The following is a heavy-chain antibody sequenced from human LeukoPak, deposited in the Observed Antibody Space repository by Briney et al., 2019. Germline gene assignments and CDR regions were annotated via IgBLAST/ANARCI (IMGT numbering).Heavy chain of an antibody. CDR1: GYRFTGFY. Sequence: ASVTVSCKTSGYRFTGFYIHWVRQAPGQGLEWMGWINPNTGGTNFAQKFQGRVTMTTDTSMNTAYVDLRSLTSEDTAVYYCAREIEDYGGTGPPLYWGQGTLVTVSS. D-gene: IGHD4-23*01. J-gene: IGHJ4*02. CDR2: INPNTGGT. CDR3: AREIEDYGGTGPPLY. V-gene: IGHV1-2*02.